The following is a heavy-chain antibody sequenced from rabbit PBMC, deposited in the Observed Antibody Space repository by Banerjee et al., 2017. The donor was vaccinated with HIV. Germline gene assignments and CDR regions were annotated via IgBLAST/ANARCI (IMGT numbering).Heavy chain of an antibody. D-gene: IGHD2-1*01. Sequence: QSLEESGGDLVKPGASLTLTCTASGFSFSSSYYMCWVRQAPGKGLEWIASIDAGSGDTYYANWAKGRFTISKTSSTTMTLQMTSLTAADTATYFCARDDYGFNLWGQGTLVTVS. J-gene: IGHJ4*01. CDR3: ARDDYGFNL. CDR1: GFSFSSSYY. CDR2: IDAGSGDT. V-gene: IGHV1S40*01.